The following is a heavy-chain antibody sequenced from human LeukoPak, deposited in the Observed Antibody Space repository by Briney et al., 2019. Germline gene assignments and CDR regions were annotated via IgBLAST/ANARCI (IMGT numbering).Heavy chain of an antibody. J-gene: IGHJ4*02. Sequence: SVKVSCKASGGTFSSYAISWVRQAPGQGLEWMGGVIPIFGTANYAQKFQGRVTITADESTSTAYMELSSLRSEDTAVYYCARDEYCSSTSCQFDYWGQGTLVTVSS. D-gene: IGHD2-2*01. CDR1: GGTFSSYA. CDR2: VIPIFGTA. V-gene: IGHV1-69*01. CDR3: ARDEYCSSTSCQFDY.